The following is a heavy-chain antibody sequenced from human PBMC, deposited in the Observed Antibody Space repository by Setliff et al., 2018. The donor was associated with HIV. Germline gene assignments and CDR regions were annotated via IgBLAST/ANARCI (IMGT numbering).Heavy chain of an antibody. V-gene: IGHV3-21*01. Sequence: GGSLRLSCAASGFTFSSYSMNWVRQAPGKGLEWVSSISSSSSYIYYADSVKGRFTISRDNAKNSLYLQMNSLRAEDTAVYYCARVKPHLRRSGSYWIVDYWGQGTLVTAPQ. D-gene: IGHD1-26*01. CDR2: ISSSSSYI. CDR1: GFTFSSYS. CDR3: ARVKPHLRRSGSYWIVDY. J-gene: IGHJ4*02.